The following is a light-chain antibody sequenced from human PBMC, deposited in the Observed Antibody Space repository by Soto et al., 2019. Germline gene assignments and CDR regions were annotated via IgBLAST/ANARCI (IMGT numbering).Light chain of an antibody. V-gene: IGKV1-12*01. CDR2: ATS. J-gene: IGKJ3*01. CDR3: QQATSFRFT. CDR1: QGISDW. Sequence: DIQMTQSPSSLSASVGDRVTITCRASQGISDWLAWYHQKPGKAPKRLIYATSSLQSGVPSRVSGSGSGTDFTLTISSLQPEDFAPYYCQQATSFRFTFGPGTKVDSK.